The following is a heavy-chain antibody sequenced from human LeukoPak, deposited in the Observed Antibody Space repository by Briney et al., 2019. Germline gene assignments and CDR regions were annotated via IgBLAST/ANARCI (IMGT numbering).Heavy chain of an antibody. Sequence: GGSLRLSCAASGFTVSSNYMSWVRQAPGKGLEWVSVIYSGGSTYYADSVKGRFTISRDNSKNTLYLQMNSLRAEDTAVYYCAKDTDSGSRVNYFDYWGQGTLVTVSS. CDR3: AKDTDSGSRVNYFDY. V-gene: IGHV3-53*01. D-gene: IGHD1-26*01. CDR2: IYSGGST. J-gene: IGHJ4*02. CDR1: GFTVSSNY.